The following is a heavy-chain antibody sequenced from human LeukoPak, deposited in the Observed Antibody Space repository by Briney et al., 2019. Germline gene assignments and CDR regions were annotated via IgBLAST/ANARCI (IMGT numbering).Heavy chain of an antibody. V-gene: IGHV3-53*01. J-gene: IGHJ3*02. D-gene: IGHD6-19*01. Sequence: PGGSLRLSCAASGFTVSSNYMSWVRQAPGKGLEWVSVIYSGGSTYYADSVKGGFTISRDNSKNTLYLQMNSLRAEDTAVYYCARDSSGWSNALDIWGQGTMVTVSS. CDR1: GFTVSSNY. CDR2: IYSGGST. CDR3: ARDSSGWSNALDI.